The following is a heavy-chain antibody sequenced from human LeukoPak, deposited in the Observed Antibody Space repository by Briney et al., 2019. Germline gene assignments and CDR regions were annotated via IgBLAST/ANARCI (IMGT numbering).Heavy chain of an antibody. Sequence: GGSLRLSCAASGFTFSRFATSWVRQAPGKGLEWVSGIDGSGDSTYYADSVKGRFTISRDNSKNTLYLQMNSLTAEDTAVYHCAKDPYYSKGYYYPFEYWGQGTLVTVSS. J-gene: IGHJ4*02. V-gene: IGHV3-23*01. CDR2: IDGSGDST. CDR1: GFTFSRFA. D-gene: IGHD3-22*01. CDR3: AKDPYYSKGYYYPFEY.